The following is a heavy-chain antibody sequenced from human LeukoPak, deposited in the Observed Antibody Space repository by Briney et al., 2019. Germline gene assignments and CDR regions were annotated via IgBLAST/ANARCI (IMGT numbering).Heavy chain of an antibody. D-gene: IGHD6-13*01. J-gene: IGHJ4*02. CDR1: VFTFSNYG. CDR3: VKDRSSTWSFDY. CDR2: ISFDGTNK. V-gene: IGHV3-30*18. Sequence: GRSLRLSCAASVFTFSNYGMHWVRQAPGKGLEWVAVISFDGTNKYYVDSVKGRFTISRDNSNNTLYLQMNSLRAEDTAVYYCVKDRSSTWSFDYWGQGTLVIASS.